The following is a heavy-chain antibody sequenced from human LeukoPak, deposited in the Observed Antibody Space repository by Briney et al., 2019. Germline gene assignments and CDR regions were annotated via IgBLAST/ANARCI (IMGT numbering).Heavy chain of an antibody. D-gene: IGHD3-10*01. Sequence: PSQTLSLTCTVSGGSISSGSYNWTWIRPPAGKGLEWIGRIFISGSTNYNPSLRSRVTISLDTSKNQFSLKLSSVTAADTAVYYCARGSYYGSGSRDAFDIWGQGTMVTVSS. CDR2: IFISGST. V-gene: IGHV4-61*02. J-gene: IGHJ3*02. CDR1: GGSISSGSYN. CDR3: ARGSYYGSGSRDAFDI.